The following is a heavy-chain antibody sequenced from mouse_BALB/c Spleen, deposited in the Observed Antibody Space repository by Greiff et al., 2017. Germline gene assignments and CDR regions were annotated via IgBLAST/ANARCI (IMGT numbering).Heavy chain of an antibody. J-gene: IGHJ4*01. D-gene: IGHD3-1*01. CDR1: GYTFTDYA. V-gene: IGHV1-67*01. CDR3: ARSGEKAMDY. Sequence: QVQLKQSGPELVRPGVSVKISCKGSGYTFTDYAMHWVKQSHAKSLEWIGVISTYYGNTNYNQKFKGKATMTVDKSSSTAYMELARLTSEDSAIYYCARSGEKAMDYWGQGTSVTVSS. CDR2: ISTYYGNT.